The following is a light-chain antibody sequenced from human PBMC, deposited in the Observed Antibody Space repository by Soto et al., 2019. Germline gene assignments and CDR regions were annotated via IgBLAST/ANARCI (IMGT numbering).Light chain of an antibody. V-gene: IGKV3D-15*01. CDR1: QSVSSN. CDR3: QQYANSPLLT. CDR2: GTS. J-gene: IGKJ4*01. Sequence: EILMTQSPATLSGSPGERATLSCMGSQSVSSNLAWYQQKPGQAPRLLIFGTSSRATGIPDRFSGSGSGTEFTLSISRLEPEDFAVYYCQQYANSPLLTFGGGTKVDIK.